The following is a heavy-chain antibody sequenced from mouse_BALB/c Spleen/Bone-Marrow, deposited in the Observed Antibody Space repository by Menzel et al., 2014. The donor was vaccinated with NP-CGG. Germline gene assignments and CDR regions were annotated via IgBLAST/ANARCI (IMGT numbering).Heavy chain of an antibody. J-gene: IGHJ2*01. CDR3: ARRDYRYDVEPFDY. D-gene: IGHD2-14*01. CDR1: GYAFTNYL. V-gene: IGHV1-54*01. CDR2: INPGSGGT. Sequence: QVHVKQSGAELVRPGTSVKVSCKASGYAFTNYLIEWVKQRPGQGLEWIGVINPGSGGTNYNEKFKGKATLTADKSSSTANMQLSSLTSDDSAVYFCARRDYRYDVEPFDYWGQGTTLTVSS.